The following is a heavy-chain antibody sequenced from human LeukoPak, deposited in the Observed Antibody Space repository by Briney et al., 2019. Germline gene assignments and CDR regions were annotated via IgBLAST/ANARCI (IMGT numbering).Heavy chain of an antibody. CDR2: IYYSGST. CDR3: ASYCSSTSCLRRAFDI. Sequence: SETLSLTCTVSGGSLSSSSYYWGWIRQPPGKGLEWIGSIYYSGSTYYNPSLKSRVTISVDTSKNQFSLKLSSVTAADTAVYYCASYCSSTSCLRRAFDIWGQGTMVTVSS. J-gene: IGHJ3*02. CDR1: GGSLSSSSYY. D-gene: IGHD2-2*01. V-gene: IGHV4-39*01.